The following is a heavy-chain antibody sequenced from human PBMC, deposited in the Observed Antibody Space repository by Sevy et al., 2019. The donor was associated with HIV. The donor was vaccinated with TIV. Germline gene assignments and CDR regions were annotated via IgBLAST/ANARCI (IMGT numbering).Heavy chain of an antibody. V-gene: IGHV3-23*01. CDR3: AKAPNGYYGSGREGYYFDY. D-gene: IGHD3-10*01. CDR2: ISSSGGST. Sequence: GGSLRLSCAASGFSFSSYDMSWVRQAPGKGLEWVSAISSSGGSTYYADSVKGRFTISRDNSKNTLYLQMNSLRAEDTAVYYCAKAPNGYYGSGREGYYFDYWGQGPLVTVSS. CDR1: GFSFSSYD. J-gene: IGHJ4*02.